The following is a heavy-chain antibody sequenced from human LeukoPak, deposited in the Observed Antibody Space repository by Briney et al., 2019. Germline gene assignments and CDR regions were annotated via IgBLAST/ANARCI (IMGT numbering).Heavy chain of an antibody. D-gene: IGHD6-13*01. J-gene: IGHJ4*02. Sequence: ASVKLSCTASGYPFTRYGNRWVRQAPGQALEWMGWISAYNGNTNYAQKLQGRVTMTTDTSTSTAYMEPRSLRSDDTAVYYCARDRSSSDYWGQGTLVTVSS. CDR3: ARDRSSSDY. CDR1: GYPFTRYG. CDR2: ISAYNGNT. V-gene: IGHV1-18*01.